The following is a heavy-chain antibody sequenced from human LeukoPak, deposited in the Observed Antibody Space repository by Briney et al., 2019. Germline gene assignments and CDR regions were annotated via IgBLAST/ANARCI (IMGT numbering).Heavy chain of an antibody. J-gene: IGHJ6*02. Sequence: GGSLRLSCAASGFTFSDFYMSWIRQAPGKGLEWVSSISSSSSYIYYADSVKGRFTISRDNAKNSLYLQMNSLRGEDTAVYYCARDPYYDSSGPYYYGMDVWGQGTTVTVSS. CDR2: ISSSSSYI. CDR3: ARDPYYDSSGPYYYGMDV. V-gene: IGHV3-11*06. CDR1: GFTFSDFY. D-gene: IGHD3-22*01.